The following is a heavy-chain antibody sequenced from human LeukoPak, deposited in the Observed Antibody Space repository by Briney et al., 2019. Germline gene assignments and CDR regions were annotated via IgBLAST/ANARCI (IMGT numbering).Heavy chain of an antibody. CDR1: GYTFTNYY. J-gene: IGHJ4*02. Sequence: ASVKVSCKASGYTFTNYYMHWVRQAPGQGLEWMGIINPSAGSPSGGSTSYAQKFQGRVTITADKSTSTAYMELSGLRSEDTAVYYCARDHKRYYDSSGYYNDYWGQGTLVTVSS. D-gene: IGHD3-22*01. CDR3: ARDHKRYYDSSGYYNDY. V-gene: IGHV1-46*01. CDR2: INPSAGSPSGGST.